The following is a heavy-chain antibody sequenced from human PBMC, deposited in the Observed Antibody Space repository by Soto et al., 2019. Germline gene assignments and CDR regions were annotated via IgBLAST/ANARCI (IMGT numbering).Heavy chain of an antibody. CDR1: GFTFSNAW. CDR3: TTDRKGEDSSGYFNYYYYGMDV. J-gene: IGHJ6*02. V-gene: IGHV3-15*07. CDR2: IKSKTDGGTT. Sequence: GGSLRLSCAASGFTFSNAWMNWVRQAPGKGLEWVGRIKSKTDGGTTDYAAPVKGRFTISRDDSKNTLYLQMNSLKTEDTAVYYCTTDRKGEDSSGYFNYYYYGMDVWGQGTTVTVSS. D-gene: IGHD3-22*01.